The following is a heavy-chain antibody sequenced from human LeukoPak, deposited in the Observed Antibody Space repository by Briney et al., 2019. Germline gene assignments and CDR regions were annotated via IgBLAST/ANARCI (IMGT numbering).Heavy chain of an antibody. CDR2: ISGSGGST. CDR1: GFTFSSYA. Sequence: GGSLRLSCAASGFTFSSYAMHWVRQAPGKGLEWVSSISGSGGSTWYADSVKGRFTISRDNSKNTLYLQMNSLRAEDTAVYYCARTSGFCSSTSCYTSSFDYWGQGTLVTVSS. D-gene: IGHD2-2*02. J-gene: IGHJ4*02. CDR3: ARTSGFCSSTSCYTSSFDY. V-gene: IGHV3-23*01.